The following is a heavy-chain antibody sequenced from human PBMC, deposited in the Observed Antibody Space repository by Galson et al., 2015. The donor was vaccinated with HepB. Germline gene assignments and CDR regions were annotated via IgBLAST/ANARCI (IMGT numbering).Heavy chain of an antibody. D-gene: IGHD3-22*01. CDR1: GFTFSSYA. CDR3: ARDPRENYYDSSGYYWERMDV. J-gene: IGHJ6*02. V-gene: IGHV3-30*04. CDR2: ISYDGSNK. Sequence: SLRLSCAASGFTFSSYAMHWVRQAPGKGLEWVAVISYDGSNKYYADSVKGRFTISRDNSKNTLYLQMNSLRAEDTAVYYCARDPRENYYDSSGYYWERMDVWGQGTTVTVSS.